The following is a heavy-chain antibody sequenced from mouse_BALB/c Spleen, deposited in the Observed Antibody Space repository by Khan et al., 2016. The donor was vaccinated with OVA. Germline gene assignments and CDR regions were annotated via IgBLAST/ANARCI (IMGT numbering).Heavy chain of an antibody. Sequence: QIQLVQSGPELKKPGETVKISCKASGYTFTNYGMNWVKQAPGKGLKWMGWINTYTGEPTYADDFKGRFAFTLETSASTAYLQINNLKNEDTAKSVGARPSYFANVKDYWGQGTTLTVSS. CDR3: ARPSYFANVKDY. D-gene: IGHD2-10*01. V-gene: IGHV9-3-1*01. J-gene: IGHJ4*01. CDR2: INTYTGEP. CDR1: GYTFTNYG.